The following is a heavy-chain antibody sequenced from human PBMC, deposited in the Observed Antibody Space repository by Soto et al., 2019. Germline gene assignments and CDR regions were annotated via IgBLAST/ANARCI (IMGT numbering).Heavy chain of an antibody. CDR2: IYYSGST. J-gene: IGHJ4*02. Sequence: PSETLSLTCTVSGGSISSYYWSWIRQPPGKGLEWIGYIYYSGSTNYNPSLKSRVTISVDTSKNQFSLKLSSVTAADTAVYYCARLVPSKSSSGYDSIDYWGQGTLVTVSS. CDR3: ARLVPSKSSSGYDSIDY. D-gene: IGHD5-12*01. CDR1: GGSISSYY. V-gene: IGHV4-59*08.